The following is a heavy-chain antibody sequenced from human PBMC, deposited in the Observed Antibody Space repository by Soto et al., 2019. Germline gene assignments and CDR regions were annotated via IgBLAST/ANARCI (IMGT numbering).Heavy chain of an antibody. D-gene: IGHD5-18*01. J-gene: IGHJ6*02. V-gene: IGHV4-39*01. Sequence: SETLSLTCTVSGGSISSSSYYWGWIRQPPGKGLEWIGSIYYSGSTYYNPSLKSRVTISVDTSKNQFSLKLSSVTAADTAVYYCARHPSFGYSYGLVSYYYYGMDVWGQGTTVTVSS. CDR1: GGSISSSSYY. CDR2: IYYSGST. CDR3: ARHPSFGYSYGLVSYYYYGMDV.